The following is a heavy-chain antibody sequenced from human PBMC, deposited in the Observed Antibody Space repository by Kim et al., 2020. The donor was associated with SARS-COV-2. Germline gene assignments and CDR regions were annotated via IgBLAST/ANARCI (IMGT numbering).Heavy chain of an antibody. V-gene: IGHV1-46*01. Sequence: ASVKVSCKASGYTFTSYYMHWVRQAPGQGLEWMGIINPSGGSTSYAQKFQGRVTMTRDTSTSTVYMELSSLRSEDTAVYYCARSRGYYDSSGSQGDFDYWGQRSLVTVSS. CDR1: GYTFTSYY. D-gene: IGHD3-22*01. CDR2: INPSGGST. J-gene: IGHJ4*02. CDR3: ARSRGYYDSSGSQGDFDY.